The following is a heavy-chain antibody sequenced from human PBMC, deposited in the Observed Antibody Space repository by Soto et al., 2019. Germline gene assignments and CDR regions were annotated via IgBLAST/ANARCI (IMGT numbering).Heavy chain of an antibody. D-gene: IGHD6-13*01. CDR1: GFTFSSYS. CDR2: ISSSSSTI. V-gene: IGHV3-48*02. Sequence: GGSLRLSCAASGFTFSSYSMNWVRQAPGKGLEWVSYISSSSSTIYYADSVKGRFTISRDNAKNLLYLQMNSLRDDDTAVYYCARGPRTYSSSWYPDYWGQGTLVTVSS. CDR3: ARGPRTYSSSWYPDY. J-gene: IGHJ4*02.